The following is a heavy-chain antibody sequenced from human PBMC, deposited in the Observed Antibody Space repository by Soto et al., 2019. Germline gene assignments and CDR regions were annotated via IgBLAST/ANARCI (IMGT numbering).Heavy chain of an antibody. J-gene: IGHJ6*02. D-gene: IGHD3-10*01. Sequence: QVQLVQSGAEVKTPGSSVKVSCKASGGTLSDYAISWARQAPGQGLEWMGGIMPTVDSANYAQNFQGRLTISADESTSTANLELSSLRSDDTAVYYCAVAAVREIMAQESSGMAVWGQGTTVIVSS. CDR3: AVAAVREIMAQESSGMAV. CDR2: IMPTVDSA. CDR1: GGTLSDYA. V-gene: IGHV1-69*01.